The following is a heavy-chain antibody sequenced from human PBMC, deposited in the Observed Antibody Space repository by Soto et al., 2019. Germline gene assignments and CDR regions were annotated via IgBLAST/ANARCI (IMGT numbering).Heavy chain of an antibody. J-gene: IGHJ6*03. CDR2: ISTYNGNT. D-gene: IGHD2-8*01. V-gene: IGHV1-18*01. CDR3: ASRSAYCTNGVCYFYYYMDV. Sequence: ASVTVSCKASGYTFTSYGIRWVRQAPGKGLEWMGWISTYNGNTNYAQKLQGRVTMTTDTSTSTAYMELRSLRSDDTAVYYCASRSAYCTNGVCYFYYYMDVWGKGTTVTVSS. CDR1: GYTFTSYG.